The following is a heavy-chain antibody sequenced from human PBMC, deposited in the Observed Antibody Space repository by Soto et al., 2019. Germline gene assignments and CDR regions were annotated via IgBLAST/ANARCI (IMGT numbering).Heavy chain of an antibody. CDR2: IKGKPDGGAT. J-gene: IGHJ4*02. CDR1: GFTFNTAW. CDR3: TAGSPFNY. Sequence: GGSLGLSCAASGFTFNTAWLTWVRQAPGKGLEWVGRIKGKPDGGATDYAALVEGRFMISRDDSQNTVFLQMNSLKTDDTAVYYCTAGSPFNYWGPGTLVTVSS. V-gene: IGHV3-15*01.